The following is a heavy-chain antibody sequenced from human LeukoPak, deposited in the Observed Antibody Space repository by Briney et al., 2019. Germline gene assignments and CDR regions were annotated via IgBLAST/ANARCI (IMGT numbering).Heavy chain of an antibody. CDR1: GGSISSYY. D-gene: IGHD5-24*01. V-gene: IGHV4-59*01. CDR2: IYYSGST. Sequence: PSETLSLTCTVSGGSISSYYWSWIRQPPGKGLEWIGYIYYSGSTNYNPSLKSRVTISVDTSKNQFSLKLHSVTAADTALYYCARGGDIRDGYIFDYWGQGTLVTVSS. CDR3: ARGGDIRDGYIFDY. J-gene: IGHJ4*02.